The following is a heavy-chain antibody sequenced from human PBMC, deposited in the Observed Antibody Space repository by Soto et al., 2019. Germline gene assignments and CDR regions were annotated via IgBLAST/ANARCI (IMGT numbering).Heavy chain of an antibody. Sequence: SETLSLTFTVSGGSISSYYWSWIRQPAVKGLEWIGRIYTSGSTNYNPSLKSRVTMSVDTSKNQFSLKLSSVTAADTAVYYCARGWLVGRNYYYGMDVWGQGTTVTVSS. V-gene: IGHV4-4*07. CDR2: IYTSGST. CDR3: ARGWLVGRNYYYGMDV. D-gene: IGHD6-19*01. J-gene: IGHJ6*02. CDR1: GGSISSYY.